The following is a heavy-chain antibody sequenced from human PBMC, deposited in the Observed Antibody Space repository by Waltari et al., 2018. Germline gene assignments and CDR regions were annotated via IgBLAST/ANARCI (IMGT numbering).Heavy chain of an antibody. Sequence: QVQLQESGPGLVKPSETLSLTCTVSGYSISSGYYWGWIRQPPGKGLEWIGSIYHSGSTYYNPPLKSRVTISVDTSKNQFSLKLSSVTAADTAVYYCARAGSGYDPPGYMDVWGKGTTVTVSS. CDR3: ARAGSGYDPPGYMDV. J-gene: IGHJ6*03. CDR1: GYSISSGYY. CDR2: IYHSGST. D-gene: IGHD5-12*01. V-gene: IGHV4-38-2*02.